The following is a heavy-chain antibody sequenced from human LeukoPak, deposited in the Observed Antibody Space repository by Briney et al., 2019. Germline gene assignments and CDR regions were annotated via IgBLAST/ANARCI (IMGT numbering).Heavy chain of an antibody. J-gene: IGHJ4*02. V-gene: IGHV3-74*01. CDR1: GFTFSPYW. CDR3: TRQLATLPDNY. CDR2: ISSDGRST. Sequence: GGSLRLSCAASGFTFSPYWMHWVRQAPGKGLVWVSLISSDGRSTIYADSVKGRFTISRDNAKNTLFLQMNSLRAEDTAVYYCTRQLATLPDNYWGQGTLVTVSS. D-gene: IGHD5-12*01.